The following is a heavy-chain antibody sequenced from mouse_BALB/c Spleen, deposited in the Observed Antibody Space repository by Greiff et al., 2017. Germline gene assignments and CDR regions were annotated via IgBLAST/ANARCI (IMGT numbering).Heavy chain of an antibody. V-gene: IGHV5-6*01. D-gene: IGHD2-3*01. Sequence: EVKLVESGGDLVKPGGSLKLSCAASGFTFSSYGMSWVRQTPDKRLEWVATISSGGSYTYYPDSVKGRFTISRDNAKNNLYLQMSSLKSEDTAMYYCARDPSSDGYQGAMDYWGQGTSVTVSS. CDR2: ISSGGSYT. J-gene: IGHJ4*01. CDR3: ARDPSSDGYQGAMDY. CDR1: GFTFSSYG.